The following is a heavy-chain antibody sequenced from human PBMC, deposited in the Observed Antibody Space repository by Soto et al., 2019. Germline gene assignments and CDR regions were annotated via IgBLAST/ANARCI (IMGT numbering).Heavy chain of an antibody. CDR3: ARAGTRWNSYLIDY. D-gene: IGHD1-7*01. CDR2: IYHSGST. Sequence: SETLSLTCAVSGGSISSGSYSWSWIRQPPGKGLEWIGYIYHSGSTYYNPSLKSRVTISVDRSKNQFSLKLSSVTAADTAVYYCARAGTRWNSYLIDYWGQGTLVTVSS. CDR1: GGSISSGSYS. J-gene: IGHJ4*02. V-gene: IGHV4-30-2*01.